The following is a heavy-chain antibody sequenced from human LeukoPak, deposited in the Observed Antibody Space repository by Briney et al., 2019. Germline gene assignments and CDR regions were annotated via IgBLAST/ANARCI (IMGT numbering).Heavy chain of an antibody. CDR1: GFTVSNNY. CDR3: TRRTSTSWYDN. D-gene: IGHD2-2*01. Sequence: PGGSLRLSCAASGFTVSNNYMNWVRQAPGKGLEWVSVIYTGGSTYYADSVKGRFTISRDNSKNTVHLQMNSLRAEDMAVYYCTRRTSTSWYDNWGQGTLVTVSS. CDR2: IYTGGST. V-gene: IGHV3-66*04. J-gene: IGHJ5*02.